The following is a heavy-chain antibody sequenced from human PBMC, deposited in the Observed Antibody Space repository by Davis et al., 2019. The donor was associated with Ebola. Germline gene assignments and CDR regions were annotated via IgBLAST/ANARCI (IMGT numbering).Heavy chain of an antibody. V-gene: IGHV3-11*04. D-gene: IGHD3-3*01. Sequence: GESLKISCAASGFTFSDYYMSWIRQAPGKGLEWVSYISSSGSTIYYADSVKGRFTISRDNAKNSLYLQMNSLRAEDTAVYYCARAPYDFWSGYYYGMDVWGQGTTVTVSS. CDR1: GFTFSDYY. CDR3: ARAPYDFWSGYYYGMDV. CDR2: ISSSGSTI. J-gene: IGHJ6*02.